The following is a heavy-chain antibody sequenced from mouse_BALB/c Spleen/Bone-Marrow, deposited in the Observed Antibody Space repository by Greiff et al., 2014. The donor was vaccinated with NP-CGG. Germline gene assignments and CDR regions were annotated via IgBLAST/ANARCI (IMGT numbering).Heavy chain of an antibody. CDR1: GYTFTNYV. J-gene: IGHJ4*01. V-gene: IGHV1-14*01. Sequence: VQLKGSGPELVKPGASVEMSCKASGYTFTNYVMHWVKQKPGQGLEWIGYINPYNDGTRYNEKFKGKATLTSDKSSGTAYMELSSLTSEDSAVYYCARRPSFYGSSYGAMDYWGQGTSVTVSS. CDR2: INPYNDGT. CDR3: ARRPSFYGSSYGAMDY. D-gene: IGHD1-1*01.